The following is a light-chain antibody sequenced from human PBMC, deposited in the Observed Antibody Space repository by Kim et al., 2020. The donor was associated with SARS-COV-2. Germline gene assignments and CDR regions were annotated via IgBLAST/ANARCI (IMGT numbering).Light chain of an antibody. V-gene: IGLV3-21*04. CDR1: NIEIKS. Sequence: SYELTQPPSVSVAPGQTANISCGGNNIEIKSVHWYQQKPGQAPVLVIFYDGDRPSGIPERFSGSNSASTATLTISSLEAGDEADYYCQVWDSSSDHPHVVFGGGTQLTVL. CDR3: QVWDSSSDHPHVV. CDR2: YDG. J-gene: IGLJ2*01.